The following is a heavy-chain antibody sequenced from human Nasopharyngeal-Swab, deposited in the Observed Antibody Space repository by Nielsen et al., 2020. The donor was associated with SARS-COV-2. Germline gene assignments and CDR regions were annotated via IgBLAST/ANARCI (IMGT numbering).Heavy chain of an antibody. V-gene: IGHV4-34*01. CDR2: INHSGST. CDR3: ARAKQWLVLRWFDP. Sequence: GSLRLSCAVYGGSFSGYYWSWIRQPPGKGLEWIGEINHSGSTNYNPSLKSRVTISVDTSKNQFSLKLSFVTAADTAVYYCARAKQWLVLRWFDPWGQGTLVTVSS. CDR1: GGSFSGYY. J-gene: IGHJ5*02. D-gene: IGHD6-19*01.